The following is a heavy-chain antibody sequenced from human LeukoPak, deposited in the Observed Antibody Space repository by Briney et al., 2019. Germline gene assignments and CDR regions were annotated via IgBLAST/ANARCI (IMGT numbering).Heavy chain of an antibody. CDR3: ARVPYYYDSSGYRQWNYYYYGMDV. CDR1: GFTFSSYS. V-gene: IGHV3-7*01. Sequence: GGSLRLSCAASGFTFSSYSMNWVRQAPGKGLEWVANIKQDGSEKYYVDSVKGRFTISRDNAKNSLYLQMSSLRAEDTAVYYCARVPYYYDSSGYRQWNYYYYGMDVWGQGTTVTVSS. J-gene: IGHJ6*02. CDR2: IKQDGSEK. D-gene: IGHD3-22*01.